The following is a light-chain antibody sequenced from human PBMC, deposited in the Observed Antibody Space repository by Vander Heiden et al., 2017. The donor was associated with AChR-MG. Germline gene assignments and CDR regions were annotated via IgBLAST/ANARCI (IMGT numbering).Light chain of an antibody. Sequence: EIVFTQSPATLSLSPGEIATFSCRASQSVSSYLAWYQQKPGQAPRLLIYDASNRATGIPARFSGSGSGTDFTLTISSLEPEDFAVYYCQLHSNWPPITFGQGTRLEIK. J-gene: IGKJ5*01. CDR3: QLHSNWPPIT. CDR1: QSVSSY. V-gene: IGKV3-11*01. CDR2: DAS.